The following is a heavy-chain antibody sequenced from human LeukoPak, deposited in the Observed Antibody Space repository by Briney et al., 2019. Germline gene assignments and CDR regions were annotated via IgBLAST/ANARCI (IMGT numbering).Heavy chain of an antibody. CDR3: ARDSSGWYTYYYYYMDV. V-gene: IGHV1-18*01. D-gene: IGHD6-19*01. CDR2: ISAYNGNT. J-gene: IGHJ6*03. CDR1: GYTFTSYG. Sequence: GASVKVSCKASGYTFTSYGISWVRQAPGQGLEWMGWISAYNGNTNYAQKLQGRVTMTTDTSTSTAYMELRSLRSDDTAVYYCARDSSGWYTYYYYYMDVWGKGTTVTVSS.